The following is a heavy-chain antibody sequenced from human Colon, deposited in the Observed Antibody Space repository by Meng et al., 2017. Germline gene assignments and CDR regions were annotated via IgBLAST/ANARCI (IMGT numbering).Heavy chain of an antibody. CDR2: ISSSGSTL. V-gene: IGHV3-11*01. J-gene: IGHJ5*02. Sequence: QVHLVESGGDLVKPGGSLRLSCAASGFTFSDFSMTWIRQAPGKGLEWVSYISSSGSTLYYADSVKGRLTISRDNAKTSLYLQMNSLTAEDTAVYYCARGFFRPNPWGQGTLVTVSS. D-gene: IGHD3-3*01. CDR1: GFTFSDFS. CDR3: ARGFFRPNP.